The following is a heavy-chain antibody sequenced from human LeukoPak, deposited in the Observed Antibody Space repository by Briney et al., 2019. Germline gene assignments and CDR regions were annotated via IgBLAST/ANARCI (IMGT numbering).Heavy chain of an antibody. CDR2: IKQDGSEK. V-gene: IGHV3-7*01. CDR3: AKDPIRYYGSGSYKLGYYFDY. J-gene: IGHJ4*02. D-gene: IGHD3-10*01. Sequence: GGSLRLSCAASGFTFSSYWMNWVRQAPGKGLECVANIKQDGSEKYYADSVKGRFTISRDNSKNTLYLQMNSLRAEDTAVYYCAKDPIRYYGSGSYKLGYYFDYWGQGTLVTVSS. CDR1: GFTFSSYW.